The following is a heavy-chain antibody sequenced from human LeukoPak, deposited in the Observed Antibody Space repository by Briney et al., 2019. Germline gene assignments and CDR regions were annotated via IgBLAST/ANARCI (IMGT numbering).Heavy chain of an antibody. CDR1: GFTVSSNY. V-gene: IGHV3-53*01. D-gene: IGHD3-22*01. J-gene: IGHJ4*02. Sequence: GGSLRLSCAASGFTVSSNYMSWVRQVPGKGLEWVSVIYSGGSTYYADSVKGRFTISRDNSKNTLYLQMNSLRAEDTAVYYCARDGSYYDSSGYYAWWGQGTLVTVSS. CDR3: ARDGSYYDSSGYYAW. CDR2: IYSGGST.